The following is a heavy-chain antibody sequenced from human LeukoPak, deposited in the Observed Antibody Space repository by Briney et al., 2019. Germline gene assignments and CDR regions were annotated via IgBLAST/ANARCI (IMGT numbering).Heavy chain of an antibody. CDR3: AKDSRPYVAAAGPIDY. J-gene: IGHJ4*02. V-gene: IGHV3-30*02. D-gene: IGHD6-13*01. CDR2: IRYDGSNK. CDR1: GFTFSSYG. Sequence: GGSLRLSCAASGFTFSSYGMHWVRQAPGKGLEWVAFIRYDGSNKYYADSVKGRFTISRDNSKNTLYLQMNSRRAEDTAVYYCAKDSRPYVAAAGPIDYWGQGTLVTVSS.